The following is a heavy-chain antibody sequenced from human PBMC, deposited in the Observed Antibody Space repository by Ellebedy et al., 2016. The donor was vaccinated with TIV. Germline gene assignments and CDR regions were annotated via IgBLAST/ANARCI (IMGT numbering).Heavy chain of an antibody. CDR3: ARDAAGNGGKLDY. Sequence: GESLKISCAASGFTVSNNYMNWVRQAPGKGLEWVSVIYSGGDGGDTYYADSVKGRFTISRDNSKNTLYLQMNSLRAEDTAVYYCARDAAGNGGKLDYWGQGALVTVSS. CDR2: IYSGGDGGDT. J-gene: IGHJ4*02. CDR1: GFTVSNNY. D-gene: IGHD4-23*01. V-gene: IGHV3-53*01.